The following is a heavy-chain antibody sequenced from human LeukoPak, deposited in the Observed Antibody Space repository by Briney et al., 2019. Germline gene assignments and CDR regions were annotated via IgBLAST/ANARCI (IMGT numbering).Heavy chain of an antibody. CDR2: IKSKTDGGTT. D-gene: IGHD4-17*01. Sequence: PGGSLRLSCAASGFTFSNAWMSWVRQAPGKGLEWVGRIKSKTDGGTTDYAVPVKGRFTISRDDSKNTLYLQMNSLKTEDTAVYYCTTGGPYGDYVLDYWGQGTLVTVSS. V-gene: IGHV3-15*01. J-gene: IGHJ4*02. CDR3: TTGGPYGDYVLDY. CDR1: GFTFSNAW.